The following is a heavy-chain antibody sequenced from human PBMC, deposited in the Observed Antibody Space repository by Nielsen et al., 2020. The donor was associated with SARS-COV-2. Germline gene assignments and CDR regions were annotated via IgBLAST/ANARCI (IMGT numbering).Heavy chain of an antibody. J-gene: IGHJ6*03. CDR1: GESFSDNK. D-gene: IGHD1-14*01. CDR2: IDHSGSA. Sequence: SETLSLTCAVFGESFSDNKWNWVRQPPGRGLEWIGEIDHSGSASYNPSLKSRVTMSVDTSKNQFSLTLNSVTAADTAVYFCARGKRSYSGSCLNYYYYYMDVWGKGTTVTVSS. CDR3: ARGKRSYSGSCLNYYYYYMDV. V-gene: IGHV4-34*01.